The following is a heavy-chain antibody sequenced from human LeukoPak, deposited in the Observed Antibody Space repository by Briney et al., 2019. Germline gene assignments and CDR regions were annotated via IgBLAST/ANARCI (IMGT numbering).Heavy chain of an antibody. Sequence: ASVKVSCKASGYSFTSYDINWVRQATGQGLEWMGWMNPNSGNTGYAQKFQGRVTMTRNTSISTAYMELSSLTSEDTAVYYCAKGVWFGELLREDWGQGTLVTVFS. D-gene: IGHD3-10*01. CDR1: GYSFTSYD. CDR2: MNPNSGNT. J-gene: IGHJ4*02. V-gene: IGHV1-8*01. CDR3: AKGVWFGELLRED.